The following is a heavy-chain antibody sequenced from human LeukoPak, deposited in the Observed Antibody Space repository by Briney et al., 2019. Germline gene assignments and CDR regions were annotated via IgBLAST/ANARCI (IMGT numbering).Heavy chain of an antibody. V-gene: IGHV3-48*03. CDR3: ARAGTGSGGFLFDY. J-gene: IGHJ4*02. CDR2: TSSGGTTM. D-gene: IGHD3-10*01. CDR1: GFTFSSYE. Sequence: GGSLRLSCAASGFTFSSYEMLWVRQAPGKGLEWISYTSSGGTTMYYADSVKGRFTISRDNAKNSLYLQMNSLRAEDTAVYYCARAGTGSGGFLFDYWGQGTLVTVSS.